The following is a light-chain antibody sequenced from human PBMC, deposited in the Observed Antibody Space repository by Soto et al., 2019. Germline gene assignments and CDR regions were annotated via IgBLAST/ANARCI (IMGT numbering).Light chain of an antibody. V-gene: IGLV3-1*01. J-gene: IGLJ1*01. CDR2: QDS. CDR3: QAWDSSTATV. CDR1: KLGDKY. Sequence: SYELTQPPSVSVSPGQTASITCSGDKLGDKYACWYQQKPGQSPVLVIYQDSKRPSGIPERFSGSNSGNTATLTISGTQAMAEDDYYCQAWDSSTATVFGTGTKVTV.